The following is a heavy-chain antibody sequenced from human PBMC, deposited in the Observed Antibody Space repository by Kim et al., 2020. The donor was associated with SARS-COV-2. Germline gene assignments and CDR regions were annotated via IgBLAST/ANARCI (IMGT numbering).Heavy chain of an antibody. V-gene: IGHV3-21*01. J-gene: IGHJ1*01. Sequence: GGSLRLSCVASGFDFSVYSMIWVRQAPGKGLEWVSSIGTAGNDIYYGDSMNGRFTISRDNAKNPLYLLLNSMRVDDTALYYCASYWSDGSCYSAFWGQGT. CDR1: GFDFSVYS. CDR2: IGTAGNDI. CDR3: ASYWSDGSCYSAF. D-gene: IGHD2-15*01.